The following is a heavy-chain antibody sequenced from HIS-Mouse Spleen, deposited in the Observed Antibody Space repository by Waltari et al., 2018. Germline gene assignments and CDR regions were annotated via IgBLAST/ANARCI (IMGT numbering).Heavy chain of an antibody. CDR1: GGSFSGYY. V-gene: IGHV4-34*01. CDR2: IKHSGRT. D-gene: IGHD4-17*01. CDR3: ARGRSPATVTIGYYFDY. J-gene: IGHJ4*02. Sequence: QVQLQQWGAGLLKPSETLSLTCAVYGGSFSGYYWSWIRQPPGKGLEWIGEIKHSGRTHYTPSLTSRVTISVDTSKNQFSLKLSSVTAADTAVYYCARGRSPATVTIGYYFDYWGQGTLVTVSS.